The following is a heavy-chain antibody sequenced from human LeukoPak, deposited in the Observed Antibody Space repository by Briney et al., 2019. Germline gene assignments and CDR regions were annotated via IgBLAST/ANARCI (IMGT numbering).Heavy chain of an antibody. J-gene: IGHJ4*02. CDR2: IRYDGSNK. V-gene: IGHV3-30*02. CDR3: AKGGRSGYSSGWYGAGPVDY. D-gene: IGHD6-19*01. CDR1: GFTFSSYG. Sequence: PGGSLRLSCAASGFTFSSYGMHWVRQAPGKGLEWVAFIRYDGSNKYYADSVKGRFTISRDNSKNTLYLQMNSLRAEDTAVYYCAKGGRSGYSSGWYGAGPVDYWGQGTLVTVSS.